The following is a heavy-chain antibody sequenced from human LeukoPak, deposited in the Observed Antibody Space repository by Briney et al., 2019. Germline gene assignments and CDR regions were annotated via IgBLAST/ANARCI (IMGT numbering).Heavy chain of an antibody. V-gene: IGHV3-48*03. J-gene: IGHJ4*02. CDR1: GFPLSSYA. Sequence: PGGSLRLSCAASGFPLSSYAMNWVRQAPGKGLEWVSYISSSGSTIYYADSVKGRFTISRDNAKNSLYLQMNSLRAEDTAVYYCARVITMVRGVLDYWGQGTLVTVSS. D-gene: IGHD3-10*01. CDR3: ARVITMVRGVLDY. CDR2: ISSSGSTI.